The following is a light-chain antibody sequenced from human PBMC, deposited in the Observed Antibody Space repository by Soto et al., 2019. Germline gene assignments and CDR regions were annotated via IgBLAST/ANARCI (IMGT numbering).Light chain of an antibody. V-gene: IGKV3-20*01. CDR3: QQYVCSPRT. CDR1: QTITTSQ. CDR2: GAS. J-gene: IGKJ1*01. Sequence: EIVLTQSPGTLSLSPGERATLFCRASQTITTSQLAWYQQKPGQAPRVLIFGASNRATGIPERFSGSGSGPDFTPTISRLETQDCAMYSCQQYVCSPRTFGQGNTVEIK.